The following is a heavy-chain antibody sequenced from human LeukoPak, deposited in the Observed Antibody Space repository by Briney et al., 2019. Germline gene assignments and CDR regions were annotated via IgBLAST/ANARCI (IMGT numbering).Heavy chain of an antibody. CDR2: ISYDGSNK. CDR1: GFTFSSYA. CDR3: ARGVVGWFGELLHFDY. J-gene: IGHJ4*02. Sequence: GGSLRLSCAASGFTFSSYAMHWVRQAPGKGLEWVAVISYDGSNKYYADSVKGRFTISRDNSKNTLYLQMNSLRAEDTAVYYCARGVVGWFGELLHFDYRGQGTLVTVSS. D-gene: IGHD3-10*01. V-gene: IGHV3-30*04.